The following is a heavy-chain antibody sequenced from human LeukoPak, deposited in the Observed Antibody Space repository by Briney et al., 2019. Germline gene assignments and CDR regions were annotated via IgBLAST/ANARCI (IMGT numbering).Heavy chain of an antibody. J-gene: IGHJ4*02. CDR1: EFTFRSYW. CDR3: AKAAGGGSSPTYYFDY. D-gene: IGHD6-6*01. Sequence: GGSLRLSCTASEFTFRSYWMSWVRQAPGKGLEWVSAISGSGGSTYYADSVKGRFTISRDNSKNTLYLQMNSLRAEDTAVYYCAKAAGGGSSPTYYFDYWGQGTLVTVSS. CDR2: ISGSGGST. V-gene: IGHV3-23*01.